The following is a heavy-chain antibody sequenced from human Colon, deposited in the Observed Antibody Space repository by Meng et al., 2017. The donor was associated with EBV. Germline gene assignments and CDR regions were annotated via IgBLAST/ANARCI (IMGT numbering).Heavy chain of an antibody. Sequence: EGGLVESGGGLVQPGGSLRLSCAASGFSFSNYAMSWVRQAPGKGLEWVATSSGNGGGTEYPDSVKGRFTISRDNSKNTLYLQMNSLRAEDTAVYFCARNVWGTYRYLASWGQGTLVTVSS. J-gene: IGHJ4*02. V-gene: IGHV3-23*04. CDR2: SSGNGGGT. CDR1: GFSFSNYA. CDR3: ARNVWGTYRYLAS. D-gene: IGHD3-16*02.